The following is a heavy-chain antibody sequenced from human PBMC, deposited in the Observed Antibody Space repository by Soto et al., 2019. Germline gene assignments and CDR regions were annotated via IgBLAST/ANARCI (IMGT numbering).Heavy chain of an antibody. V-gene: IGHV4-34*01. CDR1: GGSFIGYY. CDR3: AGNYYYYGMDV. Sequence: AETLSLTCAVYGGSFIGYYWIWIRQPPGKGLEWIGEINHSGSTNYNPSLKSRVTISVDTSKNQFSLKLSSVTAADTAVYYCAGNYYYYGMDVRGQGTTVTVS. CDR2: INHSGST. J-gene: IGHJ6*02.